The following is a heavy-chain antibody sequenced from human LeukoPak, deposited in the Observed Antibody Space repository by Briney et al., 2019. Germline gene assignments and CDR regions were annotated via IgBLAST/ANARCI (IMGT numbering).Heavy chain of an antibody. D-gene: IGHD3-22*01. CDR1: GFTFSSYW. CDR2: INSDGTSI. V-gene: IGHV3-74*01. Sequence: GGSLRLSCAASGFTFSSYWMHWIRQVPGKGLVWVSRINSDGTSIRYADSVKGRFTISRDNAKNTLYLQMNSLRVEDKAVYYCGRSHYFDSSGFFSYYYGLDVWGRGTTVTVSS. CDR3: GRSHYFDSSGFFSYYYGLDV. J-gene: IGHJ6*02.